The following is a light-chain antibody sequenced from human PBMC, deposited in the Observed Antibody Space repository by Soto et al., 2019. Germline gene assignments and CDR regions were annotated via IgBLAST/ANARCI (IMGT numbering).Light chain of an antibody. CDR2: KAS. CDR3: QQYKVYPYT. CDR1: QSISIW. Sequence: DIQVTQSPSTLSASVGDRVTITCRASQSISIWLAWYQQKPGKAPKLLIYKASTLESGVPSRFSGSGSGTDFNLTISSLRPDDFATFYCQQYKVYPYTFGQGARLDIQ. V-gene: IGKV1-5*03. J-gene: IGKJ2*01.